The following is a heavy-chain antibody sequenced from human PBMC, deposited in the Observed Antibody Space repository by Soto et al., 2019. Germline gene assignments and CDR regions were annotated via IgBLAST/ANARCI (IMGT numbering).Heavy chain of an antibody. J-gene: IGHJ6*02. D-gene: IGHD1-26*01. Sequence: GGSLRLSCAASGFTFSSYAVSWVRQAPGKGLEWVSAISGGGGSTYYADSVKGRVSISRDNSKNTLYLQMNSLRAEDTAVYYCAKVSLGATTITDYYYYGMDVWGQGTTVTVSS. CDR1: GFTFSSYA. CDR3: AKVSLGATTITDYYYYGMDV. V-gene: IGHV3-23*01. CDR2: ISGGGGST.